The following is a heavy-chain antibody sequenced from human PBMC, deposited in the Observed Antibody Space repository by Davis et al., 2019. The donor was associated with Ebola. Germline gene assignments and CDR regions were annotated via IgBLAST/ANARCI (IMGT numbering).Heavy chain of an antibody. CDR1: GGTFSSYA. V-gene: IGHV1-2*02. D-gene: IGHD3-9*01. J-gene: IGHJ4*02. CDR2: INPNSGGT. Sequence: ASVKVSCKASGGTFSSYAISWVRQAPGQGLEWMGWINPNSGGTNYAQKFQGRVTMTRDTSINTAYMELTRLTSDDTAVHYCAREATTISYRFDFWGQGTLVTVSS. CDR3: AREATTISYRFDF.